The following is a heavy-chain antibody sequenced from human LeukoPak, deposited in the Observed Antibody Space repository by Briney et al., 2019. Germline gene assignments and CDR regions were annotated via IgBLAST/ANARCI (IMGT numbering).Heavy chain of an antibody. J-gene: IGHJ5*02. CDR2: IYHSGST. V-gene: IGHV4-30-2*01. CDR3: ARVIVVVVAATRQDYWFDP. D-gene: IGHD2-15*01. Sequence: SETLSLTCAVSGGSISSGGYSWSWIRQPPGKGLEWIGYIYHSGSTYYNPSLKSRVTISVDRSKNQFSLKLSSVTAADTAVYYCARVIVVVVAATRQDYWFDPWGQGTLVTVSS. CDR1: GGSISSGGYS.